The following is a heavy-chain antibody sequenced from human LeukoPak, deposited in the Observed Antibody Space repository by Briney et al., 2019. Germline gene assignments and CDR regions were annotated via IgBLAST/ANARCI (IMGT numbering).Heavy chain of an antibody. CDR2: ISSSSSTI. V-gene: IGHV3-48*04. D-gene: IGHD3-22*01. Sequence: GGSLRLSCAASGFTFSSYSMNWVRQAPGKGLEWVSYISSSSSTIYYADSVKGRFTISRDNAKNSLYLQMNSLRVEDMAVYYCARSSTTYYYDTSSHYWGQGTLVTVSS. CDR3: ARSSTTYYYDTSSHY. CDR1: GFTFSSYS. J-gene: IGHJ4*02.